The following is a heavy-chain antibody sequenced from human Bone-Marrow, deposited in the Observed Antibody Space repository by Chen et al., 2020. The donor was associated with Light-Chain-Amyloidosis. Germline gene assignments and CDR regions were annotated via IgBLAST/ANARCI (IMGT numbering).Heavy chain of an antibody. V-gene: IGHV3-20*04. CDR3: VRGTVTTRYFDY. CDR1: GFTFDDFV. J-gene: IGHJ4*02. Sequence: EVQLVESGGGLVQPGGSLRLSCAASGFTFDDFVMSWVRQVPGKGLEWVVGINWNGGSTGYAASVKGRFTVSRDNAKNCLYLEMNSLRAEDTALYYCVRGTVTTRYFDYWGQGILVTVSS. D-gene: IGHD4-17*01. CDR2: INWNGGST.